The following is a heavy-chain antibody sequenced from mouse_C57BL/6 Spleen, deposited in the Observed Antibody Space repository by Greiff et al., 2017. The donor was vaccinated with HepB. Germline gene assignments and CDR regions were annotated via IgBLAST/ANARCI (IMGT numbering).Heavy chain of an antibody. V-gene: IGHV5-16*01. Sequence: EVNVVESEGGLVQPGSSMKLSCTASGFTFSDYYMAWVRQVPEKGLEWVANINYDGSSTYYLDSLKSRFIISRDNAKNILYLQMSSLKSEDTATYYCARAGYDYDGWYFDVWGTGTTVTVSS. D-gene: IGHD2-4*01. J-gene: IGHJ1*03. CDR2: INYDGSST. CDR3: ARAGYDYDGWYFDV. CDR1: GFTFSDYY.